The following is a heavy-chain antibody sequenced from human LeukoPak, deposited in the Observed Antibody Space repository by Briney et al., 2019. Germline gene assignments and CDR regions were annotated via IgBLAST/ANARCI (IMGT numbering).Heavy chain of an antibody. CDR2: ISGSGGST. V-gene: IGHV3-23*01. J-gene: IGHJ4*02. Sequence: GGSPRLSCAASGFTFSSYPMSWVRQAPGKGLEWVSVISGSGGSTYYADSVKGRFTISRDNSKNTLYLQMNSLRAEDTAVYYCAKDVAPFRYCSSTSCTYHSDYWGQGTLVTVSS. D-gene: IGHD2-2*01. CDR1: GFTFSSYP. CDR3: AKDVAPFRYCSSTSCTYHSDY.